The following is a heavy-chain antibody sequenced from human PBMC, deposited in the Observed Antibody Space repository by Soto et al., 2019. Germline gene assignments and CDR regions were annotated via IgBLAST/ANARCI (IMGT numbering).Heavy chain of an antibody. V-gene: IGHV3-23*01. CDR2: ISGSGGST. D-gene: IGHD6-19*01. Sequence: HPGGSLRLSCAASGFTFSSYAMSWVRQAPGKGLEWVSAISGSGGSTYYADSVKGRFTISRDNSKNTLYLQMNSLRAEDTAVYYCARHLKAVAAAMAYWGQGIPVTVSS. CDR1: GFTFSSYA. J-gene: IGHJ4*02. CDR3: ARHLKAVAAAMAY.